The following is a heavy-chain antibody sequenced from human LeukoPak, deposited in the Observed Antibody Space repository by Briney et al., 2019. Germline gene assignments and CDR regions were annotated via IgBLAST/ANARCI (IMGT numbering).Heavy chain of an antibody. CDR2: IYSGGST. Sequence: PGGSLRLSCAASGFTVSSNYMSWVRQAPGKGLEWVSVIYSGGSTYYAGSVKGRFTISRDNSKNTLYLQMNSLRAEDTAVYYCARDGAEGSYYFDYWGQGTLVTVSS. J-gene: IGHJ4*02. CDR1: GFTVSSNY. CDR3: ARDGAEGSYYFDY. D-gene: IGHD1-26*01. V-gene: IGHV3-66*02.